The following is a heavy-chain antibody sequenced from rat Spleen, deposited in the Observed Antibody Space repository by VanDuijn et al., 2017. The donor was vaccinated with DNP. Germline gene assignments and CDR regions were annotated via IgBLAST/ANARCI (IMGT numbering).Heavy chain of an antibody. D-gene: IGHD1-4*01. Sequence: EVLLVESDGGLVQPGRSLKLSCAASGFTFSNYAMAWVRQAPKKGLEWVATISYDGSDTYYRDSVKGRFTISRDNAKSTLYLQMDSLRSEDTATYYCAGRPPPTRGPFDYWGQGVTVTVSS. V-gene: IGHV5-29*01. J-gene: IGHJ2*01. CDR1: GFTFSNYA. CDR2: ISYDGSDT. CDR3: AGRPPPTRGPFDY.